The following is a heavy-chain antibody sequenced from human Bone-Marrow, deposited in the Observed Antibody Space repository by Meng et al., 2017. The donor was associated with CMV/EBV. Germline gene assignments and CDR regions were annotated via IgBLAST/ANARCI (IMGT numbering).Heavy chain of an antibody. D-gene: IGHD6-13*01. CDR2: ISSSSSYI. CDR1: GFTFSSYS. J-gene: IGHJ4*02. Sequence: GESLKISCAASGFTFSSYSMNWVRQAPGKGLEWVSSISSSSSYIYYADSVKGRFTISRDNAKNSLYLQMNSLRAEDTAVYYCARSTYSSSWRGAYWGQGTRVTGSS. V-gene: IGHV3-21*01. CDR3: ARSTYSSSWRGAY.